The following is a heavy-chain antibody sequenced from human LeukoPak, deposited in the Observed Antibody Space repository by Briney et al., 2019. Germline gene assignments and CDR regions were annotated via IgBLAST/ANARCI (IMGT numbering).Heavy chain of an antibody. CDR2: IRQDGGEK. V-gene: IGHV3-7*01. Sequence: GGYLRLSCAVSGFTFTDYWMNWVRQAPGKGLEWVASIRQDGGEKSYVDSVKGRFTISRDNTKSSLYLQINSLRAEDTAVYSCARDGTAAGLYFDLWGQGTLVTVSS. CDR1: GFTFTDYW. CDR3: ARDGTAAGLYFDL. J-gene: IGHJ4*01. D-gene: IGHD6-13*01.